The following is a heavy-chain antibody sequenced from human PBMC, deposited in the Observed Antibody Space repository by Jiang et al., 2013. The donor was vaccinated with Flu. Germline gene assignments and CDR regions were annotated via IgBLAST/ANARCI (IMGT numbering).Heavy chain of an antibody. Sequence: GPGLVKPSETLSLTCTVSGGSISSYYWSWIRQPPGKGLECIGDIYYSGSTNYSPSLKSRVTISLDTSKNQFSLRLNSVTAADTAVYYCARVGAHCSGGSCQFFFDYWGQGTLVTVSS. D-gene: IGHD2-15*01. V-gene: IGHV4-59*01. CDR1: GGSISSYY. J-gene: IGHJ4*02. CDR3: ARVGAHCSGGSCQFFFDY. CDR2: IYYSGST.